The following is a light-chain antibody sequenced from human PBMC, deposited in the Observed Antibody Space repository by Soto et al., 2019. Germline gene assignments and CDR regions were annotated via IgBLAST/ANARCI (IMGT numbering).Light chain of an antibody. Sequence: QSALTQPPSASGSPGQSVAISCTGTTSDIGGYDYVSWYQHHPGKATKLMIYEVNKRRSGVPDRFSGSKSGNTAYLTVSGLQAEDETDYYCSSHGGNSPYVFGTGTKLTVL. V-gene: IGLV2-8*01. CDR2: EVN. CDR1: TSDIGGYDY. CDR3: SSHGGNSPYV. J-gene: IGLJ1*01.